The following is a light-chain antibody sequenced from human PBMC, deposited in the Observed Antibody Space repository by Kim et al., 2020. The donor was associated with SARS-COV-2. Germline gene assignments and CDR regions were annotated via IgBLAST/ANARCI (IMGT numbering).Light chain of an antibody. V-gene: IGLV3-1*01. CDR3: QVWDSSSAYV. CDR1: KLGDKY. CDR2: QDS. Sequence: SYELTQPPSVSVSPGQTASFTCSGDKLGDKYARWYQQKPGQSPVLVIYQDSKRPSGIPERFSGSNSGNTATLTISGTQAMDEADYYCQVWDSSSAYVF. J-gene: IGLJ1*01.